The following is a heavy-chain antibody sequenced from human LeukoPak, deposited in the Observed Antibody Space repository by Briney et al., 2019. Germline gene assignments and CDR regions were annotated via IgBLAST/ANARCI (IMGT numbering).Heavy chain of an antibody. Sequence: ASVKVSCKASGYTFTGYYMHWVRQAPGQGLEWMGWINPNSGGTNYAQKFQGRVTMTRDTSTSTVYMELSSLRSEDTAVYYCAREEAYYDSSGYHAWGQGTLVTVSS. CDR1: GYTFTGYY. D-gene: IGHD3-22*01. CDR3: AREEAYYDSSGYHA. CDR2: INPNSGGT. J-gene: IGHJ5*02. V-gene: IGHV1-2*02.